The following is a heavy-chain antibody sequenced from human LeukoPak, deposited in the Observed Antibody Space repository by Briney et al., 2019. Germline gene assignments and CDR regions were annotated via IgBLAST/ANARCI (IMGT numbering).Heavy chain of an antibody. Sequence: SVKVSCKASGGTFSSYAISWVRQAPGQGLEWMGGIIPIFGTANYAQKFQGRVTITADESTSTAYMELSSLRSEDTAVYYCASDHLYCSSTSCYDYYYYMDVWGKGTTVTVSS. CDR1: GGTFSSYA. CDR3: ASDHLYCSSTSCYDYYYYMDV. D-gene: IGHD2-2*01. V-gene: IGHV1-69*13. J-gene: IGHJ6*03. CDR2: IIPIFGTA.